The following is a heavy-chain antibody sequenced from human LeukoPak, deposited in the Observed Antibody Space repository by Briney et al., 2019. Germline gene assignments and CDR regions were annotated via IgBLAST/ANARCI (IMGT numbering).Heavy chain of an antibody. Sequence: SETLSLTCTVSGGSISSSSYYWGWIRQPPGKGLEWIGSIYYTGNIYYNPSLKSRVTMSVDTPKNQFSLKLSSVTAADTALYYCARDPPYDSSDYYFRGWGQGTLVTVSS. D-gene: IGHD3-22*01. J-gene: IGHJ4*02. V-gene: IGHV4-39*07. CDR1: GGSISSSSYY. CDR2: IYYTGNI. CDR3: ARDPPYDSSDYYFRG.